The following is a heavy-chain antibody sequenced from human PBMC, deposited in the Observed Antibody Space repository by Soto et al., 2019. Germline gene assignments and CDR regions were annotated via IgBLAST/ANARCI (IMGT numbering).Heavy chain of an antibody. CDR1: GGTFSSYA. V-gene: IGHV1-69*06. D-gene: IGHD5-12*01. J-gene: IGHJ6*02. CDR2: IIPIFGTA. Sequence: QVQLVQSGAEVKKPGSSVKVSCKASGGTFSSYAISWVRQAPGQGLEWMGGIIPIFGTANYAQKFQGRVTITADKSTSTAYMELSSLRSEDTAVYYCARTMVATLGDYYYYYGMDVWGQGTTVTVSS. CDR3: ARTMVATLGDYYYYYGMDV.